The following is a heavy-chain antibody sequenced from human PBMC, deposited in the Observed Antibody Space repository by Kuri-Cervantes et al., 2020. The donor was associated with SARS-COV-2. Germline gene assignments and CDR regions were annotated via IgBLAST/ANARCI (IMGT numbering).Heavy chain of an antibody. V-gene: IGHV4-39*01. Sequence: GSLRLSCTVSGGSISSSSYYWGWIRQPPGKGLEWIGGIYYSGSTYYNPSLKSRVTISVDTSKNQFSLKLSSVTAADTAVYYCARQMMSSITIFGVVITRNWFDPWSQGTLVTVSS. CDR1: GGSISSSSYY. J-gene: IGHJ5*02. CDR2: IYYSGST. D-gene: IGHD3-3*01. CDR3: ARQMMSSITIFGVVITRNWFDP.